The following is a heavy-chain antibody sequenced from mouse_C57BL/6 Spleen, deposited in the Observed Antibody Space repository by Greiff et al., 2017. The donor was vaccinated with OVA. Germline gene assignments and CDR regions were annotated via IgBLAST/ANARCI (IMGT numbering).Heavy chain of an antibody. D-gene: IGHD2-12*01. CDR2: IYPSDSET. V-gene: IGHV1-61*01. J-gene: IGHJ4*01. Sequence: QVQLQQPGAELVRPGSSVKLSCKASGYTFTSYWMDWVKQRPGQGLEWIGNIYPSDSETHYNQKFKDKATLTVDKSSSTAYMQLSSLTSEDSAVYYCARYSFSAMDYWGQGTSVTVSS. CDR3: ARYSFSAMDY. CDR1: GYTFTSYW.